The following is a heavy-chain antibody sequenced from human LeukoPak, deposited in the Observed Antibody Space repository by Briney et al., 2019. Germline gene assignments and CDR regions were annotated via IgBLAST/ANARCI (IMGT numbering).Heavy chain of an antibody. D-gene: IGHD1-26*01. Sequence: PCETLSLTCTVSGDSINTSNYFWGWIRQSTGKGLEWIGNIYYIGTSAYNPSLTRRVTISIDTSKNQFSLNLRSVTAADTAFYYCARHRSGSYIRYFDFWGQGALVTVSS. CDR3: ARHRSGSYIRYFDF. CDR1: GDSINTSNYF. J-gene: IGHJ4*02. V-gene: IGHV4-39*01. CDR2: IYYIGTS.